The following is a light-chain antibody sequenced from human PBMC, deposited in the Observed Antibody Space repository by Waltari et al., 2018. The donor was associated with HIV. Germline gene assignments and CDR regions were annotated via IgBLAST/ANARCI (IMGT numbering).Light chain of an antibody. CDR1: NSDVGSYNL. Sequence: QSALTQPASVSGSPGQSITISCTGTNSDVGSYNLVSWYQQHPGKAPKLMIYEGSKRPSGVSNRFSGSKSGITASLTISGLQAEDEADYYCCSYAGSNTFVFGTGTKVTVL. V-gene: IGLV2-23*03. J-gene: IGLJ1*01. CDR2: EGS. CDR3: CSYAGSNTFV.